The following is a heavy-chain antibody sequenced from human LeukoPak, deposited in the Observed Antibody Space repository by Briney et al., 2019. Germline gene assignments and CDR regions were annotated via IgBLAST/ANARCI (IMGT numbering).Heavy chain of an antibody. V-gene: IGHV4-34*01. CDR2: INHSGST. CDR1: GGSFSGYY. D-gene: IGHD3-3*01. Sequence: SETLSLTCAVSGGSFSGYYWSWVRQPPGKGLEWIGEINHSGSTNYNPSLKSRVTISVDTSKNQFSLKLSSVTAADTAVYYCARMRITIFGVVISSVVHDYWGQGTLVTVSS. CDR3: ARMRITIFGVVISSVVHDY. J-gene: IGHJ4*02.